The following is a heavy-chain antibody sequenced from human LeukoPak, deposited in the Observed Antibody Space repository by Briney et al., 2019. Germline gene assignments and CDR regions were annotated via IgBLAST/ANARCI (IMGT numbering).Heavy chain of an antibody. J-gene: IGHJ3*02. D-gene: IGHD2-21*01. CDR1: GGSISSGGYY. CDR2: IYYTGST. CDR3: ARVPSVIDAFDI. V-gene: IGHV4-31*03. Sequence: SETLSLTCTVSGGSISSGGYYWSWIRQHPGKGLEWIPYIYYTGSTYYNPSLKSRLTISVDRSKNQFSLRLSSMTAADTAVYYCARVPSVIDAFDIWGQGTMVTVSS.